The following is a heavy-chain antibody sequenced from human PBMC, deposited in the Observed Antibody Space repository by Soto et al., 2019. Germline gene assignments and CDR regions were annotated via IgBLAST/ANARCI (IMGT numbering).Heavy chain of an antibody. CDR1: GGTFSSYA. CDR2: INPSGGST. CDR3: AEGGGGSAFDI. D-gene: IGHD3-16*01. V-gene: IGHV1-46*03. Sequence: ASVKVSCKASGGTFSSYAISWVRQAPGQGLEWMGIINPSGGSTSYAQKFQGRVTMTRDTSTSTVYMELSSLRSEDTAVYYCAEGGGGSAFDIWGQGTMVTVSS. J-gene: IGHJ3*02.